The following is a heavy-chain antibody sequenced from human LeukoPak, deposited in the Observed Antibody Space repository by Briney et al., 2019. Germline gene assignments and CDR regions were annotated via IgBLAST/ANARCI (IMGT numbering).Heavy chain of an antibody. CDR1: GYRFTSYR. D-gene: IGHD3-10*01. J-gene: IGHJ4*02. CDR2: NDPSDSFT. Sequence: GESLKISCKGSGYRFTSYRISWVRQMPGKGLEWMGTNDPSDSFTNYSPSLQGHVTISADKSVSTAYLQWSSLKDSDTAMYYCARPGRSYGSGSYFDYWGQGSRVTASS. V-gene: IGHV5-10-1*01. CDR3: ARPGRSYGSGSYFDY.